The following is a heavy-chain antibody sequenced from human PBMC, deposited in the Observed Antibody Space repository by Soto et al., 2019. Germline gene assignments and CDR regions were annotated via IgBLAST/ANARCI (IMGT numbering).Heavy chain of an antibody. D-gene: IGHD3-3*01. J-gene: IGHJ6*02. CDR3: ARFRRITIFGVGSEDYYYYGMDV. CDR2: ISAYNGNT. V-gene: IGHV1-18*04. CDR1: GYTFTSCG. Sequence: ASVKVSCKASGYTFTSCGISWVRQAPGQGLEWMGWISAYNGNTNYAQKLQGRVTMTTDTSTSTAYMELRSLRSDDTAVYYCARFRRITIFGVGSEDYYYYGMDVWGQGTTVTVSS.